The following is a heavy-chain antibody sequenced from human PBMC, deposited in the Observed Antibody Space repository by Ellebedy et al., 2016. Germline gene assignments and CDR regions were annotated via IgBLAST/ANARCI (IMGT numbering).Heavy chain of an antibody. J-gene: IGHJ6*02. CDR3: ARGNYYGSGSYYHNYYYYGMDV. Sequence: SETLSLXCAVYGGSFSGYYWSWIRQPPGKGLEWIGEINHSGSTNYNPSLKSRVTISVDTSKNQFSLKLSSVTAADTAVYYCARGNYYGSGSYYHNYYYYGMDVWGQGTTVTVSS. D-gene: IGHD3-10*01. V-gene: IGHV4-34*01. CDR2: INHSGST. CDR1: GGSFSGYY.